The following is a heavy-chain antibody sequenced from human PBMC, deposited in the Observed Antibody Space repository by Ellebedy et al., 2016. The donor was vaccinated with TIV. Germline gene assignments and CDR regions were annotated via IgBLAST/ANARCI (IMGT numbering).Heavy chain of an antibody. D-gene: IGHD2/OR15-2a*01. V-gene: IGHV1-18*04. CDR1: GYTFSSYG. Sequence: ASVKVSCKAFGYTFSSYGISWVRQAPGQGLEWMGWISGHKPDTNRAQKFQGRVTMTTDTSTSTAYMELRSLRSDDTAVYYCARDFYETDHWFDTFDIWGQGTMVAASS. CDR2: ISGHKPDT. J-gene: IGHJ3*02. CDR3: ARDFYETDHWFDTFDI.